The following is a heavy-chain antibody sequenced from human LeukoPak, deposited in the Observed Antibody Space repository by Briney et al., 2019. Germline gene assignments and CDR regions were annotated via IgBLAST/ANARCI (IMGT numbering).Heavy chain of an antibody. Sequence: TSETLSLTCTVSGGSINSYYWSWIRQPPGKGLEWIGSIFYTGSTYYNASLKSRVTMSVDRSKNQFSLKLSSVSAADTAVYFCARHSGRYPAVYWGQGTLVTVSS. V-gene: IGHV4-59*01. CDR3: ARHSGRYPAVY. D-gene: IGHD1-26*01. J-gene: IGHJ4*02. CDR2: IFYTGST. CDR1: GGSINSYY.